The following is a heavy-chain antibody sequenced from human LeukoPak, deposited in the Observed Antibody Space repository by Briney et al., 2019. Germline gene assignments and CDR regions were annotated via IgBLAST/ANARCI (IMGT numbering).Heavy chain of an antibody. CDR3: AKDNHCSGGSCYSDY. D-gene: IGHD2-15*01. CDR2: ISGSGGST. CDR1: GFTFSSYA. J-gene: IGHJ4*02. V-gene: IGHV3-23*01. Sequence: GGSLRLSCAASGFTFSSYAMSWVRQAPGKGLEWVSAISGSGGSTYYADSVKGRFTISRDNSKNTLYLQMNSQRAEDTAVYHCAKDNHCSGGSCYSDYWGQGTLVTVSS.